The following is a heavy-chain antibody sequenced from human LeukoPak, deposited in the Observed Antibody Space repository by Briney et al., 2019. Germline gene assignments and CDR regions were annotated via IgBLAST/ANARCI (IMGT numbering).Heavy chain of an antibody. Sequence: GGSLRLSCAASGFTFSSYRMNWVRQAPGKGLEWVSSISSSSSYIYYADSVKGRFTISRDNAKNSLYLQMNSLRAEDTAVYYCARDYGDDEFDYWGQGTLVTVSS. V-gene: IGHV3-21*01. CDR3: ARDYGDDEFDY. CDR2: ISSSSSYI. J-gene: IGHJ4*02. CDR1: GFTFSSYR. D-gene: IGHD4-17*01.